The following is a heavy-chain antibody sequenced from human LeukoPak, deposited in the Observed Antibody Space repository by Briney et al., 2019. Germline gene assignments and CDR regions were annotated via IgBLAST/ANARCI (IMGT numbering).Heavy chain of an antibody. J-gene: IGHJ3*02. CDR1: GGSISSGGYY. D-gene: IGHD3-9*01. V-gene: IGHV4-31*03. Sequence: SETLSLTCTVSGGSISSGGYYWSWIRQHPGKGLEWIGYIYYSGSTYYNPSLKSRVTISVDTSKNQFSLKLSSVTAADTAVYYCARELAGCGYDILTGYYGDCVAFDIWGQGTMVTVSS. CDR3: ARELAGCGYDILTGYYGDCVAFDI. CDR2: IYYSGST.